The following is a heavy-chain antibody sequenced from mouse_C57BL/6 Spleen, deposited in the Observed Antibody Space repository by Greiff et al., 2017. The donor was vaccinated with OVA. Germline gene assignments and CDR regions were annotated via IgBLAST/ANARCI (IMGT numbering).Heavy chain of an antibody. CDR2: IFPGSGST. CDR1: GYTFTDYY. CDR3: ARFYDGYTGWFAY. J-gene: IGHJ3*01. Sequence: QVQMQQSGPELVKPGASVKISCKASGYTFTDYYINWVKQRPGQGLEWIGWIFPGSGSTYYNEKFKGKATLTVDKSSSTAYMLLSSLTSEDSAVDFGARFYDGYTGWFAYWGQGTLVTVSA. D-gene: IGHD2-3*01. V-gene: IGHV1-75*01.